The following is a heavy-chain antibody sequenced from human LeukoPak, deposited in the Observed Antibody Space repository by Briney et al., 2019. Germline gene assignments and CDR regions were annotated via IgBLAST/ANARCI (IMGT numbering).Heavy chain of an antibody. J-gene: IGHJ5*02. D-gene: IGHD5-24*01. CDR2: IRYDGSNK. CDR3: AKRGRWLKGNWFDP. V-gene: IGHV3-30*02. CDR1: GFTFSSNG. Sequence: GGALRLSCAASGFTFSSNGMHWGRAAPGKGLGWVAFIRYDGSNKYYADSVKSGVTTSIDNSKNTLYLQMNSLRAEDTAVYYCAKRGRWLKGNWFDPWGQGTLVTVSS.